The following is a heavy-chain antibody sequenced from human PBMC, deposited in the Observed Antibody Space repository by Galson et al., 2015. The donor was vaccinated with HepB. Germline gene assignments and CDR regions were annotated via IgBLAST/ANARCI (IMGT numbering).Heavy chain of an antibody. CDR2: IWYDGSNK. Sequence: SLRLSCAASGFTFSSYGMHWVRQDPGQGLEWVAVIWYDGSNKYYADSVKGRFTISRDNSKHTLYLQMNSLRAEDTAVYYCAREAANVVVPAYYYYYYMDVWGKGTTVTVSS. V-gene: IGHV3-33*01. D-gene: IGHD2-2*01. CDR3: AREAANVVVPAYYYYYYMDV. J-gene: IGHJ6*03. CDR1: GFTFSSYG.